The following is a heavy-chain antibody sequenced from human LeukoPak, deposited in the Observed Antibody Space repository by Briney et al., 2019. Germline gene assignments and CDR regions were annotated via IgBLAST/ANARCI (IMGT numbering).Heavy chain of an antibody. CDR2: MFPTESIT. J-gene: IGHJ4*02. CDR3: VRVNGYDDGVDF. CDR1: GYNFVDYW. D-gene: IGHD5-12*01. V-gene: IGHV5-51*01. Sequence: GASLKISCKTSGYNFVDYWIAWVRQIPGKGREGMGIMFPTESITTYCPSFQGQVSISADKSISTVYLFWSSLKASDTAIYYCVRVNGYDDGVDFWGQGTPVTVSS.